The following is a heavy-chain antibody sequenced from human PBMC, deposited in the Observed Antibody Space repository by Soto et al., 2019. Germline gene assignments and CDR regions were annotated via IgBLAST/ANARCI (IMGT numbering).Heavy chain of an antibody. Sequence: QVHLQESGSGLVKPAQTLSLTCSVSGGSINSGAFSLSWIRQPPGKGLQWIGYVTHSATAYSIPSLSGRLTLSVDSSPKQFSLKLTSVTAADSAVYYCARIHWRQISLDQWGQGTPGTVSS. CDR2: VTHSATA. CDR3: ARIHWRQISLDQ. CDR1: GGSINSGAFS. J-gene: IGHJ4*02. V-gene: IGHV4-30-2*01. D-gene: IGHD1-1*01.